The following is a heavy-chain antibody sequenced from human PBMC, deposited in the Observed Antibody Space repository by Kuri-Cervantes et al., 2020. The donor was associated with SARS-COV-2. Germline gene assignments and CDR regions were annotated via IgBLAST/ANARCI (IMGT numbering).Heavy chain of an antibody. D-gene: IGHD6-13*01. J-gene: IGHJ4*02. V-gene: IGHV3-74*01. Sequence: LSLTCAASGFTFSDYYMSWIRQAPGKGLVWVSRINSDGSSTSYADSVKGRFTISRDNAKNTLYLQMNSLRAEDTAVYYCARWQRGSSWYSVFDYWGQGTLVTVSS. CDR3: ARWQRGSSWYSVFDY. CDR1: GFTFSDYY. CDR2: INSDGSST.